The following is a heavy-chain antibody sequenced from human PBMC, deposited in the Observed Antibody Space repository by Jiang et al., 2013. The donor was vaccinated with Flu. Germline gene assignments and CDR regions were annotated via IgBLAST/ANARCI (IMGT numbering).Heavy chain of an antibody. CDR3: ARDKLGHYDSSGYYQYYFDY. V-gene: IGHV1-46*01. J-gene: IGHJ4*02. CDR1: GYTFTSYY. CDR2: INPSGGST. Sequence: GAEVKKPGASVKVSCKASGYTFTSYYMHWVRQAPGQGLEWMGIINPSGGSTSYAQKFQGRVTMTRDTSTSTVYMELSSLRSEDTAVYYCARDKLGHYDSSGYYQYYFDYWGQGTLVTVSS. D-gene: IGHD3-22*01.